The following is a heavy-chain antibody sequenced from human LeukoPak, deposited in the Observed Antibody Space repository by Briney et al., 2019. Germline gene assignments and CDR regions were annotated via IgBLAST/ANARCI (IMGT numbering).Heavy chain of an antibody. Sequence: ASVKVSCKASGYTFTSYYMHWVRQAPGQGLEWMGIINPSGGSTSYAQKFQGRVTMTRDTSTSTAYMELSSLRSEDTAVYYCARVSGSYGDAFDIWGQGTMVTVSS. J-gene: IGHJ3*02. CDR1: GYTFTSYY. CDR2: INPSGGST. V-gene: IGHV1-46*01. CDR3: ARVSGSYGDAFDI. D-gene: IGHD1-26*01.